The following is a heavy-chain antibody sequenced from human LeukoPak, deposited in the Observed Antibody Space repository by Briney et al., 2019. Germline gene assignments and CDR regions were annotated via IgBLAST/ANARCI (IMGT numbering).Heavy chain of an antibody. CDR1: GFTFDDYG. CDR3: ARDDDCSSTSCYNDAFDI. D-gene: IGHD2-2*02. CDR2: INTNGGST. J-gene: IGHJ3*02. V-gene: IGHV3-20*04. Sequence: GGSLRLSCAASGFTFDDYGMSWVRQAPGKGLEWVSGINTNGGSTGYADSVKGRFTISRDNAKNSLYLQMNSLRAEDTAVYYCARDDDCSSTSCYNDAFDIWGQGTMVTVSS.